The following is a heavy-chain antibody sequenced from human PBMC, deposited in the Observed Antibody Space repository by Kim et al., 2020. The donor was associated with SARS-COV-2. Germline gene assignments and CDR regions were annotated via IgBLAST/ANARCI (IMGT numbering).Heavy chain of an antibody. D-gene: IGHD3-16*01. Sequence: GGSLRLSCTASGFTFSSYEMNWVRQAPGKGPEWVAHISHRSNTPYYADSVRGRFTISRDNAKNSLYLEMNSLSAEDTAVYFCARSYCGNNCHSYHDYYYYDMDVWGQGTTVTV. CDR3: ARSYCGNNCHSYHDYYYYDMDV. J-gene: IGHJ6*02. CDR2: ISHRSNTP. V-gene: IGHV3-48*03. CDR1: GFTFSSYE.